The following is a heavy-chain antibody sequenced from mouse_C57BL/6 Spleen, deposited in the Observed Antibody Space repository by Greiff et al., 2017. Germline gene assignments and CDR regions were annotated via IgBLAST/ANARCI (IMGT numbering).Heavy chain of an antibody. Sequence: EVKLVESGAELVKPGASVKLSCTASGFNIKDYYMHWVKQRTEQGLEWIGRIDPEDGETKYAPKFQGKATITADTSSNTAYLPLSSLTSEDTAVYYCARAAYYSNYGGAWFAYWGQGTLVTVSA. CDR2: IDPEDGET. J-gene: IGHJ3*01. D-gene: IGHD2-5*01. CDR1: GFNIKDYY. V-gene: IGHV14-2*01. CDR3: ARAAYYSNYGGAWFAY.